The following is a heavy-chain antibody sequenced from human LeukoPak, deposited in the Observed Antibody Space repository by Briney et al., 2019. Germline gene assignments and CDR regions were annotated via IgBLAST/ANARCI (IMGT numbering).Heavy chain of an antibody. Sequence: PSETLSFTCTVSGGSISSYYWSWIRQPAGKGLEWIGRIYTSGSTNYNPSLKSRVTMSVDTSKNQFSLKLSSVTAADTAVYYCARDQYYYGSGILNWFDPWGQGTLVTVSS. D-gene: IGHD3-10*01. CDR1: GGSISSYY. V-gene: IGHV4-4*07. J-gene: IGHJ5*02. CDR2: IYTSGST. CDR3: ARDQYYYGSGILNWFDP.